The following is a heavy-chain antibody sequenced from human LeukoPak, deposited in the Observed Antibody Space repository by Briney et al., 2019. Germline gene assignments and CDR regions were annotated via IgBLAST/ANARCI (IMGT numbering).Heavy chain of an antibody. Sequence: ASVKVSCKASGYTFTGYYMHWVRQAPGQGLEWMGWISAYNGNTNYAQKLQGRVTMTTDTSTSTAYMELRSLRSDDTAVYYCARARLSYDYVWGSHRDFDYWGQGTLVTVSS. J-gene: IGHJ4*02. CDR2: ISAYNGNT. CDR3: ARARLSYDYVWGSHRDFDY. D-gene: IGHD3-16*01. CDR1: GYTFTGYY. V-gene: IGHV1-18*04.